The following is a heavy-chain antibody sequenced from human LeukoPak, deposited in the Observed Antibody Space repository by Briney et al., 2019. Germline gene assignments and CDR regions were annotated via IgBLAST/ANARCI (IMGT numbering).Heavy chain of an antibody. CDR1: GFTFSSYA. CDR3: AKDSRSSGWYNWFDP. CDR2: ISGSGDST. D-gene: IGHD6-19*01. V-gene: IGHV3-23*01. Sequence: GGSLRLSCPASGFTFSSYAMSWVRQAPGKGLDWVSAISGSGDSTYYADSVKGRFTISRDNSKNTLYLQMNRLRAEDTAIYYCAKDSRSSGWYNWFDPWGQGTLVTVSS. J-gene: IGHJ5*02.